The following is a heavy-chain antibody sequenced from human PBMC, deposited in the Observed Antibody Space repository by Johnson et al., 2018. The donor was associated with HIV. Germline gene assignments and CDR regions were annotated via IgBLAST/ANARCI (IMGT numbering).Heavy chain of an antibody. J-gene: IGHJ3*02. CDR3: AKDWGLLGKDAFDI. CDR1: GFSFSSYG. Sequence: QVQLVESGGGVVQPGRSLRLSCAASGFSFSSYGIHWVRQAPGKGLEWVAVISYDGSNKYYADSVKGRFTISRDNSKNTLYLQMNSLRAEDTAVYYCAKDWGLLGKDAFDIWGQGTMVTVSS. CDR2: ISYDGSNK. V-gene: IGHV3-30*18. D-gene: IGHD3-10*01.